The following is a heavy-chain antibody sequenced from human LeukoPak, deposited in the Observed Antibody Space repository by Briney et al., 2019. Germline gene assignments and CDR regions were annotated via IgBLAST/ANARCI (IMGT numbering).Heavy chain of an antibody. CDR3: ARDRVSGSPDYYYYYMDV. D-gene: IGHD1-26*01. CDR2: INPNSGGT. V-gene: IGHV1-2*02. J-gene: IGHJ6*03. CDR1: GYTFTGYY. Sequence: ASVKVSCKASGYTFTGYYMHWVRQAPGQGLEWMGWINPNSGGTNYAKKFQGRVTMTRDTSISTAYMELSRLRSDDTAVYYCARDRVSGSPDYYYYYMDVWGKGTTVTVSS.